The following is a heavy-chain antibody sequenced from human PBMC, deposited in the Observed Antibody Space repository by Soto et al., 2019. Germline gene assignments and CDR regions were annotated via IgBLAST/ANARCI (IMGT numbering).Heavy chain of an antibody. CDR3: ARKAWVRFDY. CDR2: VFHTGDT. CDR1: GDSISSSVW. J-gene: IGHJ4*02. Sequence: SETLSLTCAVSGDSISSSVWWTWVRQPPGKGLEWIGEVFHTGDTYFNPSLRSRVAMSVDKSTNEFSLKVTSVTAADTAIYYCARKAWVRFDYWGQGALVTVS. V-gene: IGHV4-4*02. D-gene: IGHD7-27*01.